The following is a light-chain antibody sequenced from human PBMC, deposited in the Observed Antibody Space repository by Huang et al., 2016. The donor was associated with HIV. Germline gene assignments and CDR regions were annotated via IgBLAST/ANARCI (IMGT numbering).Light chain of an antibody. CDR2: AAS. CDR3: QQYYSTPPWT. V-gene: IGKV1-NL1*01. CDR1: QGISNS. J-gene: IGKJ1*01. Sequence: DIQMTQSPSSLSASVGDRVTITCRASQGISNSLACYQQKPGKAPQLLLYAASRLESGVPSRFSGSRSGTDYTLTSSSRQPEDFATYHCQQYYSTPPWTFGLGTKVEI.